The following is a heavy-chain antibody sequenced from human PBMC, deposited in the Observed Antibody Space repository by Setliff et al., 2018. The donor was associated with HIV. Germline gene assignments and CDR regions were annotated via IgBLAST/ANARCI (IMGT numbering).Heavy chain of an antibody. CDR2: VSYSGST. CDR3: TVYNTGSSKDHY. CDR1: GGSISSHF. Sequence: TSETLSLTCTVSGGSISSHFWSWIRQPPGKGLEWIGTVSYSGSTNYNPSPKSRVTISVDTSKTQFSLKLNSVTAADTAVYYCTVYNTGSSKDHYWGQGTPVTVSS. V-gene: IGHV4-59*03. J-gene: IGHJ4*02. D-gene: IGHD2-8*02.